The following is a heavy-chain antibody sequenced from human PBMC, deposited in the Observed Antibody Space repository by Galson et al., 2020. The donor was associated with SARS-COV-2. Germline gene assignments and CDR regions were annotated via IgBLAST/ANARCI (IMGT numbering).Heavy chain of an antibody. Sequence: GESLKISCAASGFTFSSYAMHWVRQAPGKGLEWVAVISYDGSIEYYADSVKGRFTISRDNSKNTMYLQINSLRVEDTAVYYCAINRALDYWGQGTLVTVSS. J-gene: IGHJ4*02. CDR3: AINRALDY. V-gene: IGHV3-30*03. CDR2: ISYDGSIE. CDR1: GFTFSSYA.